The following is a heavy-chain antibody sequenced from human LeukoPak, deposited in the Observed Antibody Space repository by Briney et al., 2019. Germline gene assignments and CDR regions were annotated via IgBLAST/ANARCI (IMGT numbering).Heavy chain of an antibody. V-gene: IGHV3-30*04. CDR1: GFIFSSYA. D-gene: IGHD1-26*01. CDR3: ARDRFIGYFDY. Sequence: GRSLRLSCAASGFIFSSYAMHWVREAPGKGLEWGAVISYDGSNKYYADSVKGRFTISRDNSKNTLYLQMNSLRAEDTAVYYCARDRFIGYFDYWGQGTLVTVSS. J-gene: IGHJ4*02. CDR2: ISYDGSNK.